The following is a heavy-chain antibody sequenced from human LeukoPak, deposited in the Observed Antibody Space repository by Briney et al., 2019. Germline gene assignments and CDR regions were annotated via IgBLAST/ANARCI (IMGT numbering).Heavy chain of an antibody. D-gene: IGHD5-18*01. J-gene: IGHJ5*02. CDR1: GGSISSYY. CDR2: IYTSGST. V-gene: IGHV4-4*07. CDR3: ARGGGRYSYGPRFDP. Sequence: SETLSLTCTVSGGSISSYYWSWIRQPAGKGLEWIGRIYTSGSTNYNPSLKSRVTMSVDTSKNQFSLKLSSVTAADTAVYYCARGGGRYSYGPRFDPWGQGTLVTVSS.